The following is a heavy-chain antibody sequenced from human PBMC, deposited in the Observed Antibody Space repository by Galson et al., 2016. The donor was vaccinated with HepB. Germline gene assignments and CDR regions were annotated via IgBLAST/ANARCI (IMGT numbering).Heavy chain of an antibody. CDR2: ISGSGGAT. V-gene: IGHV3-23*01. CDR3: ARDSWDIVVVSPAMFTFDI. J-gene: IGHJ3*02. D-gene: IGHD2-2*01. CDR1: GFTFSSYA. Sequence: SLRLSCAASGFTFSSYAMGWVRQAPGKGLEWVSVISGSGGATYYADSVKGRFTISRDNSKNTLYLQMNSLRAEDTAIYYCARDSWDIVVVSPAMFTFDIWGQGTMVTVSS.